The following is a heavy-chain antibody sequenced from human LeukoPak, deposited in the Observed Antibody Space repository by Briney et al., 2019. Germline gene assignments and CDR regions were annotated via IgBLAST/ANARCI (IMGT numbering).Heavy chain of an antibody. CDR3: ASAEELVDY. J-gene: IGHJ4*02. CDR2: IYYSWST. CDR1: GGSISSSSYY. Sequence: SETLSLTCAVSGGSISSSSYYWGWIRQPPGKGLDSIGSIYYSWSTYSKPSRKTRSTISVDTTKNQVTLKLSSVTPAETYVYNCASAEELVDYWGEGTLVTVSS. V-gene: IGHV4-39*06. D-gene: IGHD3-10*01.